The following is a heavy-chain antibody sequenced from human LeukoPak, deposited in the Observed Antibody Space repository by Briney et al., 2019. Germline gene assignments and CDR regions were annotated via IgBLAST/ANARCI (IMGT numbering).Heavy chain of an antibody. D-gene: IGHD2-15*01. CDR3: ARDLEDIVVVVAATRYNWFDP. CDR2: INPNSGGT. V-gene: IGHV1-2*02. J-gene: IGHJ5*02. Sequence: ASVKVSCKASGYTFTGYYMHWVRQAPGQGLEWMGWINPNSGGTNYAQKFQGRVTMTTDTSTSTAYMELRSLRSDGTAVYYCARDLEDIVVVVAATRYNWFDPWGQGTLVTVPS. CDR1: GYTFTGYY.